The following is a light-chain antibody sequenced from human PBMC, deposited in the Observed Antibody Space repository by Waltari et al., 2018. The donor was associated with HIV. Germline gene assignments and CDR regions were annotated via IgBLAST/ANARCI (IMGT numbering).Light chain of an antibody. Sequence: EIVLTQSPGTLSLSPGERATLSCRASQSVSKNYLAWYQQKSGQAPRLLIYGASSRATGIADRFSGSGSGTDFTLPISRLEPEDFAVYYCQQYGSSPCTFGPGTKVDVK. CDR1: QSVSKNY. V-gene: IGKV3-20*01. J-gene: IGKJ3*01. CDR2: GAS. CDR3: QQYGSSPCT.